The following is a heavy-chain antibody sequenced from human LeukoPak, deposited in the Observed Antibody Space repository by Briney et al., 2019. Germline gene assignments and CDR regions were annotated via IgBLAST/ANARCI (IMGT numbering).Heavy chain of an antibody. D-gene: IGHD2-2*01. J-gene: IGHJ4*02. V-gene: IGHV4-59*01. CDR1: GGFINTYQ. CDR3: ARESPAGSN. CDR2: IYYSGTT. Sequence: SETLSLTCIVSGGFINTYQWSWIRQPPGKGLEWIGYIYYSGTTNYNPSLKSRLIISVDTAKNRFSLKLSSVTAADTAVYYCARESPAGSNWGQGTLVTVSS.